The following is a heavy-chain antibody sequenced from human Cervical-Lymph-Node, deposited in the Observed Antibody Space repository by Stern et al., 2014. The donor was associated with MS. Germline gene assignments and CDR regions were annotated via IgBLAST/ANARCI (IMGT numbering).Heavy chain of an antibody. CDR1: RYTFTGYY. D-gene: IGHD6-19*01. V-gene: IGHV1-2*04. CDR2: INPNSGGT. J-gene: IGHJ3*02. CDR3: ARGGRTSGWSPPDAFDI. Sequence: VQLVQSGAEVKKPGASVKVSCKASRYTFTGYYMHWVRQAPGQGLEWMGWINPNSGGTNYTQKVQGWVTMTRDTSISTAYMELSRLRSDDTAVYYCARGGRTSGWSPPDAFDIWGQGTMVTVSS.